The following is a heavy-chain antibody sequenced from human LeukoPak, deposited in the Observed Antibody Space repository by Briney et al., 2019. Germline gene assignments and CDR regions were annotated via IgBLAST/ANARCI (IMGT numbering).Heavy chain of an antibody. V-gene: IGHV5-51*01. Sequence: GESLKISCKGSGYRFTSYWIGWVRQMPGKGLEWMGIIYPGDSDTRYSPSFQGQVTISADKSISTAYLQWSSLKASDTAMYYCGRYYYDSSGYFYNWFDPWGQGTLVTVSS. J-gene: IGHJ5*02. CDR3: GRYYYDSSGYFYNWFDP. CDR2: IYPGDSDT. D-gene: IGHD3-22*01. CDR1: GYRFTSYW.